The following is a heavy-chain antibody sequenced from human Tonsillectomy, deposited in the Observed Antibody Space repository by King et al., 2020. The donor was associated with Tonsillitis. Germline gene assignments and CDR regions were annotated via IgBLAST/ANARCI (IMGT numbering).Heavy chain of an antibody. V-gene: IGHV4-39*01. CDR2: MYYSGTF. Sequence: QLQESGPGVVKPSETLSLTCTVSGGSISSSDHYWAWIRQPPGKWLEWIGYMYYSGTFFYNPSLKSRITISGGTSEKRFSLKLRSVTAADTAVYFCARYVSGTFDYWGQGALVTVSS. D-gene: IGHD1-26*01. CDR3: ARYVSGTFDY. J-gene: IGHJ4*02. CDR1: GGSISSSDHY.